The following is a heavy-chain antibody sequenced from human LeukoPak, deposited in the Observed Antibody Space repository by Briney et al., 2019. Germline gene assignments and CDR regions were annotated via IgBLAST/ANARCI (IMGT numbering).Heavy chain of an antibody. CDR3: ARSPKSYSSGCTLGY. J-gene: IGHJ4*02. V-gene: IGHV1-2*02. Sequence: GASVKLSCKASAYTFTVNYMHLVRQAPGQGLEWLGWINPNSGGTNYAQKFQGRVTMTRATSISTAYLELSRLRSDDTAAYYGARSPKSYSSGCTLGYWGQGNLVTVSS. CDR2: INPNSGGT. CDR1: AYTFTVNY. D-gene: IGHD6-19*01.